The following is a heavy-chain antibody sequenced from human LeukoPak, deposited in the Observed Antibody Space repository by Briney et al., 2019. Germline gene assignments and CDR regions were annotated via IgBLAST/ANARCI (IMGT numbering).Heavy chain of an antibody. Sequence: TGGSLRLSCAASGFTFSSFTMSWVRQAPGKGLEWISAISASGDKTYYADSAKGRFTISRDNSKDTLYLQMNSLTAEDTAVYYCARDYYDSTGYYFDYWGQGTLVTVSS. CDR2: ISASGDKT. CDR1: GFTFSSFT. V-gene: IGHV3-23*01. D-gene: IGHD3-22*01. J-gene: IGHJ4*02. CDR3: ARDYYDSTGYYFDY.